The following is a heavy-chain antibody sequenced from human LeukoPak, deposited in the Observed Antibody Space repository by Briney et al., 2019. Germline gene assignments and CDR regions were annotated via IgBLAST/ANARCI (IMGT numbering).Heavy chain of an antibody. J-gene: IGHJ4*02. D-gene: IGHD3-3*01. Sequence: SETLSLTCTVSGGSISSYYWSWIRQPPGKGLEWIGYIYYSGSTNYNPSLKSRVTISVDTSKNQFSLKLSSVTAADTAVYYCARGGMNYDFWSGTDYWGQGTLVTVSS. CDR1: GGSISSYY. V-gene: IGHV4-59*01. CDR3: ARGGMNYDFWSGTDY. CDR2: IYYSGST.